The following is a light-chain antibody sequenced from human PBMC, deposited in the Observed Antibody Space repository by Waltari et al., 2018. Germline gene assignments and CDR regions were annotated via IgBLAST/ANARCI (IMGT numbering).Light chain of an antibody. V-gene: IGLV2-11*01. CDR3: CSYAGRYTWV. J-gene: IGLJ3*02. CDR2: DVS. CDR1: SSDGGGYNY. Sequence: QSALTQPRSVSGSPGQSVTISCTGTSSDGGGYNYVSWFQQHPGKAPKLMIHDVSKRPSGVPDRFSGSKSGNTASLTISGLQADDETDYYCCSYAGRYTWVFGGGTKLTVL.